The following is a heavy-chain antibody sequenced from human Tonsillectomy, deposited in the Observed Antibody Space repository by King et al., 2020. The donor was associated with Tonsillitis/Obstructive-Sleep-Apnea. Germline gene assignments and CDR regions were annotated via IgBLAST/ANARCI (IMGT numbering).Heavy chain of an antibody. J-gene: IGHJ4*02. CDR1: GGTFSSYA. Sequence: QLVQSGAEVKKPGSSVKVSCKASGGTFSSYAISWVRQAPGQGLEWMGGIIPIFGTANYAQKFQGRVTITADESTSTAYMELSSLRSEDTAVYYCARWGTREGTGIAAAGTLTSAGYVDYWGQGTLVTVSS. CDR2: IIPIFGTA. V-gene: IGHV1-69*01. CDR3: ARWGTREGTGIAAAGTLTSAGYVDY. D-gene: IGHD6-13*01.